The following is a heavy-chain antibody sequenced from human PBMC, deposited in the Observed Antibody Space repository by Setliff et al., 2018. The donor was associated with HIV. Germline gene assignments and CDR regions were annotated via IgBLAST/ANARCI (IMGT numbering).Heavy chain of an antibody. V-gene: IGHV4-38-2*01. D-gene: IGHD3-10*01. CDR2: LFYTGST. CDR1: GYSISSGYF. CDR3: ARQTVSGLLYFDY. J-gene: IGHJ4*02. Sequence: SETLSLTCAVSGYSISSGYFWGWIRQPPGKGLEWIGSLFYTGSTSCNPSLKSRVTISGDTSKNQFFLNLTSVTAADTAVYYCARQTVSGLLYFDYWGQGTLVTVSS.